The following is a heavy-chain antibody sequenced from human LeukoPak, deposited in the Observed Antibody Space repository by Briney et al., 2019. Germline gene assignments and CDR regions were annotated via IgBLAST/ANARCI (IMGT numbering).Heavy chain of an antibody. D-gene: IGHD3-10*01. CDR1: GGSFSGHY. Sequence: SETLSLTCAVYGGSFSGHYWSWIRQSPGGGLEWMGNIYYSGITYYNPSLKSRVTISVDTSKNQFSLKLRSVTAADTSVYYCARLRYYGSGSYPMTGNWFAPWGQGTLVTVSS. V-gene: IGHV4-34*01. CDR3: ARLRYYGSGSYPMTGNWFAP. CDR2: IYYSGIT. J-gene: IGHJ5*02.